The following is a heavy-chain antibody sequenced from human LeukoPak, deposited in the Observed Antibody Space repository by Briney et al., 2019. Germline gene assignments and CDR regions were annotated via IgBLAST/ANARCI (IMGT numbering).Heavy chain of an antibody. D-gene: IGHD3-3*01. CDR1: GFTFSSAW. V-gene: IGHV3-23*01. J-gene: IGHJ6*03. CDR3: VPRKEWSCYMHV. Sequence: GGSLRLSCTASGFTFSSAWMSWVRQAPGKGLEWVSGISASGGSPYYADSVKGRFTISRDNSKNKLYLQMNSLRAEDTAVYYCVPRKEWSCYMHVWGKGTTVTVSS. CDR2: ISASGGSP.